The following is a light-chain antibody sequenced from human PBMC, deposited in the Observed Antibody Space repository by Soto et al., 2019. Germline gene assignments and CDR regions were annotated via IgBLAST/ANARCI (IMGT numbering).Light chain of an antibody. J-gene: IGKJ4*01. CDR1: QSVSSSY. Sequence: EVVLTQSPGTLSLSPGERATLSCRASQSVSSSYLAWYQQKPGQAPRLLIYGASSRATGIPDRFSGSGSGTEFTLTISGLQSEDFAVYYCQQYNNWPPLTFGGGTK. CDR3: QQYNNWPPLT. V-gene: IGKV3-20*01. CDR2: GAS.